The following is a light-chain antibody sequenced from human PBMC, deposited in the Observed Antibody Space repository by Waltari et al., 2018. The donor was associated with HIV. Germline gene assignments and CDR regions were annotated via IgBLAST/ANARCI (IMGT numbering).Light chain of an antibody. J-gene: IGLJ1*01. Sequence: QSALTQPASVSGSPGQSISISCSGTDTDIGAYDFVSWYQQHPGRPPKLIIFDATNRPSHLSDRCSASKFGTTASLTIAGLQDDDEADYFCSSYTTSKTYVFGSGTRVTVL. CDR2: DAT. V-gene: IGLV2-14*03. CDR1: DTDIGAYDF. CDR3: SSYTTSKTYV.